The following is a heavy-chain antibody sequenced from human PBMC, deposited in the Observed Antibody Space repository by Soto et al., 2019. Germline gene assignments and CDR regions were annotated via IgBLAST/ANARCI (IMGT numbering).Heavy chain of an antibody. CDR2: IYASGST. V-gene: IGHV4-4*07. D-gene: IGHD2-2*01. CDR1: GGSISSSY. CDR3: ARACSSTSCYDVFDY. J-gene: IGHJ4*02. Sequence: QVQLQESGPGLVKPSETLSLTCTVSGGSISSSYWTWIRQPAGKGLEWIGRIYASGSTNYNPSLKSRVTMSVDTSKNQFSLKLRSVTAADTAVYYCARACSSTSCYDVFDYWGPGTLVTVSS.